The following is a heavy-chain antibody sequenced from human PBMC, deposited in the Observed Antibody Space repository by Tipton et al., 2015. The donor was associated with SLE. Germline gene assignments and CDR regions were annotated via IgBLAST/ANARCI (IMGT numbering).Heavy chain of an antibody. D-gene: IGHD1-1*01. J-gene: IGHJ6*02. CDR2: IYPSTGGT. CDR1: GYSFTDYF. Sequence: QVQLVQSGPEVKKPGASVKVSCKASGYSFTDYFVDWVRQAPGQGLEWMGRIYPSTGGTKYSQKFQGRVTIIRDTSISASYMELSSLRSDDTAVYYCARALWKYDMDVWGQGTTVTISS. CDR3: ARALWKYDMDV. V-gene: IGHV1-2*06.